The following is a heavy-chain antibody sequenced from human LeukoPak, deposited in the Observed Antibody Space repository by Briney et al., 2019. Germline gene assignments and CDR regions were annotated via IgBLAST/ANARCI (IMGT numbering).Heavy chain of an antibody. CDR3: ARGGMSARPDY. CDR1: GFSFRGNA. J-gene: IGHJ4*02. V-gene: IGHV3-33*01. D-gene: IGHD6-6*01. CDR2: IWYDGSNE. Sequence: GRSLRLSCVASGFSFRGNAMHWVRQAPGKGLEWLAIIWYDGSNEYYADSVKGRFTISRDNSKDTLYLQMNSLRAEDTALYYCARGGMSARPDYWGQGTLVTVSS.